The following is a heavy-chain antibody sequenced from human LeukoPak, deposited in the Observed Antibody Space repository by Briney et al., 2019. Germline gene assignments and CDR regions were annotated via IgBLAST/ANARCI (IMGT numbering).Heavy chain of an antibody. V-gene: IGHV3-30-3*01. J-gene: IGHJ4*02. CDR1: GFTFSSYA. CDR3: ASWGSGYYYFDY. D-gene: IGHD3-22*01. Sequence: GGSLRLSCAASGFTFSSYAMHWVRQAPGKGLEWVAVISYDGSNKYYADSVKGRFTISRDNSKNTLYLQMNGLRAEDTAVYYCASWGSGYYYFDYWGQGTLVTVSS. CDR2: ISYDGSNK.